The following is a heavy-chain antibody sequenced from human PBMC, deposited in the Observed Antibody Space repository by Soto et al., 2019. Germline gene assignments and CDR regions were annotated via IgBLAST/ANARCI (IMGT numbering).Heavy chain of an antibody. Sequence: QVQLQESGPGLVKPSQTLSLTCTVSGGSISSGGFYWSWIRHPPGKGLGWIGYIYYSGSTYYNPSLKSRVTISVDTSKNQSSRRLSSVTAADTAVYYCARDPSGIAAEGWFDPWGQGTLVTVSS. CDR2: IYYSGST. V-gene: IGHV4-31*03. J-gene: IGHJ5*02. CDR3: ARDPSGIAAEGWFDP. D-gene: IGHD6-13*01. CDR1: GGSISSGGFY.